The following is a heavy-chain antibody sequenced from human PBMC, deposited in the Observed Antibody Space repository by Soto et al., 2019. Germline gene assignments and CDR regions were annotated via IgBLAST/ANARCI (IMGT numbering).Heavy chain of an antibody. CDR1: GGPFSGYY. CDR3: ATFLSEVRNSAYNDNYYYGMDI. D-gene: IGHD3-22*01. J-gene: IGHJ6*02. Sequence: PAEPLSLTCAAYGGPFSGYYWGWIRQPPGKGREWIGEIDHSGSTNYNPSLKRRVTISVDTSKNQRSLRLSTVTAVDTAVDYCATFLSEVRNSAYNDNYYYGMDIWGQGTTVTVSS. V-gene: IGHV4-34*01. CDR2: IDHSGST.